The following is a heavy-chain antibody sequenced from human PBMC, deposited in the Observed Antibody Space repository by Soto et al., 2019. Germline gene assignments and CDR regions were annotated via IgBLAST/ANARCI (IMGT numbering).Heavy chain of an antibody. CDR2: ISSSSSTI. CDR1: GFTFSSYS. CDR3: ASSDYDFWSGFSPTFMDV. J-gene: IGHJ6*03. Sequence: TGGSLRLSCAASGFTFSSYSMNWVRQAPGKGLEWVSYISSSSSTIYYADSVKGRFTISRDNAKNSLYLQMNSLRAEDTAVYYCASSDYDFWSGFSPTFMDVWGKGTTVTVSS. V-gene: IGHV3-48*04. D-gene: IGHD3-3*01.